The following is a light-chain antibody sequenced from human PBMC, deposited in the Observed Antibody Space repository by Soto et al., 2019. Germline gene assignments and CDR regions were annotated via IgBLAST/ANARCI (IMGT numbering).Light chain of an antibody. J-gene: IGKJ1*01. Sequence: DIQMTQSPSTLSASVGDRVTITCRASQSISSWLAWYQQKPGKAPKLLIYDASSLESGVPSRFSGSGSGTEFTLTISSLQPDDFATYYCQQYNSYSWAFRQGTTADIK. CDR1: QSISSW. V-gene: IGKV1-5*01. CDR2: DAS. CDR3: QQYNSYSWA.